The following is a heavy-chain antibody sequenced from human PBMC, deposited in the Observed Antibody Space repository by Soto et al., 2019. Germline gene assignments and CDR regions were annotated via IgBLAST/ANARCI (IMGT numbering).Heavy chain of an antibody. CDR1: GYTFTNYA. V-gene: IGHV1-3*01. J-gene: IGHJ2*01. Sequence: QVQLVQSGAEVKEPGASVKVSCRASGYTFTNYAIHWVRQAPGQRLEWMGWLNPGNGNTKYPQKFQGRVTITRDTSASTAYMSLSSLRSEDTAVYYCARDQGMPSCGGDSDSDGYGDLWGGGT. CDR3: ARDQGMPSCGGDSDSDGYGDL. CDR2: LNPGNGNT. D-gene: IGHD2-21*01.